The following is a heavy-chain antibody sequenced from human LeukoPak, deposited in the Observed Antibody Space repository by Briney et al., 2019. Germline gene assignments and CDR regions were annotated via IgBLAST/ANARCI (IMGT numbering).Heavy chain of an antibody. J-gene: IGHJ4*02. V-gene: IGHV3-30*03. Sequence: PGGSLRLSCAASGFTVSSYGMHWVRQAPGKGLEWVAVISYDGSNKYYADSVKGRFTISRDNSKNTLYLQMNSLRAEDTAVYYCATIEYYDILTGYFPFDYWGQGTLVTVSS. CDR2: ISYDGSNK. CDR1: GFTVSSYG. D-gene: IGHD3-9*01. CDR3: ATIEYYDILTGYFPFDY.